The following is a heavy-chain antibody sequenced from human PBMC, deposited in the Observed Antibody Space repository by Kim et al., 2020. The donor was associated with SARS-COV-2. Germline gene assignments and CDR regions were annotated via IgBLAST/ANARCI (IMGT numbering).Heavy chain of an antibody. V-gene: IGHV4-39*07. J-gene: IGHJ5*02. CDR2: FYYDGTT. D-gene: IGHD3-16*01. CDR1: GGSLSSRSYY. Sequence: SETLSLTCTVSGGSLSSRSYYWSWIRQSPGKGPEWLGNFYYDGTTYYTPSLKSRLTILVDTSERQFSLKLRSVTAADTAVYYCARGGCFGGCGLNWFDPWGQGILVTVSS. CDR3: ARGGCFGGCGLNWFDP.